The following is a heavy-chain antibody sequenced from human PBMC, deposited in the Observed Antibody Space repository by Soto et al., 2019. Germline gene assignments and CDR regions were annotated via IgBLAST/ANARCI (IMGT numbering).Heavy chain of an antibody. Sequence: QVQLVESGGGVVQPGRSLRLSCAASGFTFSSYGMHWVRQAPGKGLEWVAVISYAGSNKYYADSVKGRFTISRYDSKNSLYLHMNSLRAEDTAVYYCAKDLYSYGPFDYWGQGTLVTVSS. D-gene: IGHD5-18*01. CDR3: AKDLYSYGPFDY. J-gene: IGHJ4*02. CDR2: ISYAGSNK. V-gene: IGHV3-30*18. CDR1: GFTFSSYG.